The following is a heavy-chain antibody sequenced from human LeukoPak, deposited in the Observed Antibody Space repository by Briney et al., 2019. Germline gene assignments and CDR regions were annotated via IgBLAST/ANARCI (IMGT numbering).Heavy chain of an antibody. CDR3: ARRFLEWLDAFDI. CDR1: GGTFSSYA. D-gene: IGHD3-3*01. J-gene: IGHJ3*02. CDR2: IIPIFGTA. V-gene: IGHV1-69*01. Sequence: SVKVSCKASGGTFSSYAISWVRQAPGQGLEWMGGIIPIFGTANYAQKFQGRATITADESTSTAYMELSSLRSEDTAVYYCARRFLEWLDAFDIWGQGTMVTVSS.